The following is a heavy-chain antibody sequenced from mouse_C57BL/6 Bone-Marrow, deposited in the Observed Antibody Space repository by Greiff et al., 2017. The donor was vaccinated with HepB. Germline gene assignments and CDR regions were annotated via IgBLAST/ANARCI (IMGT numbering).Heavy chain of an antibody. Sequence: EVQLQQSGPVLVKPGASVKMSCKASGYTFTDYYMNWVKQSHGKSLEWIGVINPYNGGTSYNQKFKGKATLTVDKSSSTAYMELNSLTSEDSAVYYCSRLALYYPSWFAYWGQGTLVTVSA. CDR1: GYTFTDYY. J-gene: IGHJ3*01. CDR3: SRLALYYPSWFAY. D-gene: IGHD2-1*01. CDR2: INPYNGGT. V-gene: IGHV1-19*01.